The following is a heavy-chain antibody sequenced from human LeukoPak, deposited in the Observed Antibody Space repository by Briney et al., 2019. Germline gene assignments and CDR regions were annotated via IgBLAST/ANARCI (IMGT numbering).Heavy chain of an antibody. J-gene: IGHJ4*02. CDR3: ARQGVTTQPVSFDY. D-gene: IGHD4-17*01. CDR1: GGSISSSSYY. Sequence: SETLSLTCTVSGGSISSSSYYWGWIRQPPGKGLEWIGSIYYSGSTYYNPSLKSRVTISVDTSKNQFSLKLSSVTAADTAVYYCARQGVTTQPVSFDYWGEGTLVTVSS. V-gene: IGHV4-39*01. CDR2: IYYSGST.